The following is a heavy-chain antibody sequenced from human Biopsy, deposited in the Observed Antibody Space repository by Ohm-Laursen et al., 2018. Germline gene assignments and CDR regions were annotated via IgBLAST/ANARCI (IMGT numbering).Heavy chain of an antibody. J-gene: IGHJ2*01. CDR2: VYYTGIT. CDR3: ARDRGYYSDRTVPGYFDL. CDR1: GDSISSYY. V-gene: IGHV4-59*01. D-gene: IGHD3-22*01. Sequence: SETPSLTCTVSGDSISSYYWSWIRQPPGKGLEWIGYVYYTGITDYNPSLQSRVTISVDTSKNHFSLRLRSVTPADTAIYYCARDRGYYSDRTVPGYFDLWGRGTLVTVSS.